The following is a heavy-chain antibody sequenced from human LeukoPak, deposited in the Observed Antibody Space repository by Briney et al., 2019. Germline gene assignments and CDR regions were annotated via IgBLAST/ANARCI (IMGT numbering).Heavy chain of an antibody. Sequence: GGSLRLSCAASGFTFSSYSMNWVRQAPGKGLEWVSSISSSSSYIYYADSVKGRFTISRDNAKNSLYLQMNSLRAEDTAVYYCARAAGDIAAADWFDPWGQGPRSPSPQ. V-gene: IGHV3-21*01. CDR3: ARAAGDIAAADWFDP. CDR2: ISSSSSYI. CDR1: GFTFSSYS. J-gene: IGHJ5*02. D-gene: IGHD6-13*01.